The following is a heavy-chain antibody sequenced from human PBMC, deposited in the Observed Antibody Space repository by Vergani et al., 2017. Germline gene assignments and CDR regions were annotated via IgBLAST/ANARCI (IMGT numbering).Heavy chain of an antibody. CDR3: TTYYYFWIGYYIGYYTYYMDV. CDR2: IKSKTDGGTT. V-gene: IGHV3-15*01. Sequence: EVQLVESGGGLVKPGGSLRLSCAASGFTFSNAWMSWVRQAPGKGLEWVGRIKSKTDGGTTDYAAPVKGRFTISRDDSKNTLYLQMNSLKTEDTAVYYWTTYYYFWIGYYIGYYTYYMDVWGKETTVTVPS. D-gene: IGHD3-3*01. CDR1: GFTFSNAW. J-gene: IGHJ6*03.